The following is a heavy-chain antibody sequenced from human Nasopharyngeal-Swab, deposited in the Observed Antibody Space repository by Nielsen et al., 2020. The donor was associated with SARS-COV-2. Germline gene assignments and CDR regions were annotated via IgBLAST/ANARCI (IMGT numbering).Heavy chain of an antibody. D-gene: IGHD4-17*01. CDR3: ARDVTTVTTPYFDY. CDR2: ISAYNGNT. V-gene: IGHV1-18*01. J-gene: IGHJ4*02. CDR1: GYTFTSYD. Sequence: ASVKVSCKASGYTFTSYDINWVRQATGQGLEWMGWISAYNGNTNYAQKLQGRVTMTTDTSTSTAYMELRSLRSDDAAVYYCARDVTTVTTPYFDYWGQGTLVTVSS.